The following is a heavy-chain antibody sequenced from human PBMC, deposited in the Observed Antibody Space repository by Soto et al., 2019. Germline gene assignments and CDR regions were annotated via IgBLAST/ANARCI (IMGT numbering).Heavy chain of an antibody. D-gene: IGHD3-16*01. CDR3: ARDHIYAFGY. Sequence: EVQLVESGGGLVQPGGSLRLSCAASGFTFSSFSMNWVRQAPGKGLEWIAYISRASTYMFYADSVKGRFTISRDDGKNLVLLQMNSLRDEDTAVYYCARDHIYAFGYWGQGTLLTVSS. J-gene: IGHJ4*02. V-gene: IGHV3-48*02. CDR2: ISRASTYM. CDR1: GFTFSSFS.